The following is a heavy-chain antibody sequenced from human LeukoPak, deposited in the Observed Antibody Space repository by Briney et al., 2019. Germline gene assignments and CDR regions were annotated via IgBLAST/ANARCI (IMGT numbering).Heavy chain of an antibody. CDR2: IYHSGST. CDR1: GYSISSGYY. V-gene: IGHV4-38-2*02. Sequence: SETLSLTCTVSGYSISSGYYWGWIRQPPGKGLEWIGSIYHSGSTYYNPSLKSRVTISVDTSKNQFSLKLSSVTAADTAVYYCAREATYYYDSKADFDIWGQGTMVTVSS. CDR3: AREATYYYDSKADFDI. J-gene: IGHJ3*02. D-gene: IGHD3-22*01.